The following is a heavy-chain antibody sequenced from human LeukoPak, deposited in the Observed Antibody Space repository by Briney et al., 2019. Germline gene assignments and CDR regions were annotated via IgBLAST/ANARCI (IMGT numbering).Heavy chain of an antibody. V-gene: IGHV3-21*01. CDR1: GFTFSSYS. CDR2: ISSSSSYI. D-gene: IGHD2-2*02. Sequence: GGSLRLSCAASGFTFSSYSMNWVRQAPGKGLEWVSSISSSSSYIYYADSVKGRFTISRDNAKNSLYLQMNSLRAEDTAVYYCARDSRYCSSTSCYTTVDYWGQGTLVTVSS. J-gene: IGHJ4*02. CDR3: ARDSRYCSSTSCYTTVDY.